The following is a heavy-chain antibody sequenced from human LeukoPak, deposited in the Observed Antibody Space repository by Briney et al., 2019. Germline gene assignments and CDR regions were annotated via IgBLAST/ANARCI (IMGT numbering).Heavy chain of an antibody. V-gene: IGHV4-34*01. Sequence: SETLSLTCTVSGVSFSTYYWSWIRQPPGKGLEWIGEIKSRVTISVDTSKNHFSLQLSSVTAADTAVYSCARGINYSGSGSHYYFDYWGQGTLVTVSS. D-gene: IGHD3-10*01. CDR1: GVSFSTYY. J-gene: IGHJ4*02. CDR3: ARGINYSGSGSHYYFDY.